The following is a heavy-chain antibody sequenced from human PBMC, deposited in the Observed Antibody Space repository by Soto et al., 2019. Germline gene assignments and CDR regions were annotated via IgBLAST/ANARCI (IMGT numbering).Heavy chain of an antibody. D-gene: IGHD2-15*01. Sequence: EVQLVESGGGLVQPGGSLRLSCAASGFTFSSYSMNWVRQAPGKGLEWVSYISSSSSTIYYADSVKGRFTISRDNAKNSQYLQMNILRDEDTAVYYCARNLLGGSGYWGQGTLVTVSS. CDR1: GFTFSSYS. J-gene: IGHJ4*02. CDR3: ARNLLGGSGY. CDR2: ISSSSSTI. V-gene: IGHV3-48*02.